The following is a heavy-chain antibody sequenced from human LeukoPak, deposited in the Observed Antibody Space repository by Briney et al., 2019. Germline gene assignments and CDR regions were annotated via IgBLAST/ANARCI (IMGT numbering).Heavy chain of an antibody. J-gene: IGHJ4*02. D-gene: IGHD3-10*01. CDR3: AGGIMFRGARLGY. CDR1: QFTFSSYS. Sequence: GGSLRLSCAASQFTFSSYSMTWVRQAPGKGLEWVSSITRSGNSMYYADSVKGRFTISRDNAKNSLWLQMNSLRAEDTAVYYCAGGIMFRGARLGYWGQGTLVTVSS. CDR2: ITRSGNSM. V-gene: IGHV3-21*01.